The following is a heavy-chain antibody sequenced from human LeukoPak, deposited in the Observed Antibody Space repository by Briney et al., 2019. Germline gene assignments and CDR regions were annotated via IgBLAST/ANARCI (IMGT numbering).Heavy chain of an antibody. CDR2: IIPILGIA. D-gene: IGHD4-17*01. Sequence: ASVKVSCKASGYTFTSYGISWVRQAPGQGLEWMGRIIPILGIANYAQKFRGRVTITADKSTSTAYMELSSLRSEDTAVYYCAGVGATVTTADYGMDVWGQGTTVTVSS. CDR1: GYTFTSYG. CDR3: AGVGATVTTADYGMDV. V-gene: IGHV1-69*04. J-gene: IGHJ6*02.